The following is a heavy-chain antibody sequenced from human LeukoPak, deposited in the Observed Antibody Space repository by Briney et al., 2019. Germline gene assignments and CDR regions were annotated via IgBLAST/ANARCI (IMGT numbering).Heavy chain of an antibody. V-gene: IGHV3-23*01. CDR3: AHIGRRGNWYFDY. CDR2: ISASGDET. Sequence: GGSLRLSCAASGFTFSSHGMSWVRQAPGKGLEWVSSISASGDETYYVDSVRGRFTISRDNSKKTLHLQMNSLRAEDTAAYYCAHIGRRGNWYFDYWGQGTLVTVSS. CDR1: GFTFSSHG. D-gene: IGHD1-1*01. J-gene: IGHJ4*02.